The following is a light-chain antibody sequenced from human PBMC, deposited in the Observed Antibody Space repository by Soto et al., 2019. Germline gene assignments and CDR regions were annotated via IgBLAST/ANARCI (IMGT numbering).Light chain of an antibody. CDR1: TSNIGMNT. V-gene: IGLV1-44*01. CDR2: RSN. J-gene: IGLJ2*01. Sequence: QPVLTQAPSVSGTPGQRVTISCFGGTSNIGMNTVDWYQHLPGTAPRLLIYRSNQRPSGVPDRFSGSKSGTSASLAISGLQSEDEADYYCAAWDDSLNGVIFGGGTKLTVL. CDR3: AAWDDSLNGVI.